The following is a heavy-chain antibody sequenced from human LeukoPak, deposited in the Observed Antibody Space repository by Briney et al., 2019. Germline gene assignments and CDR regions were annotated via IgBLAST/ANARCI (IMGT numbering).Heavy chain of an antibody. CDR3: ARIYGDYGYWYFDL. Sequence: ASETLSLTCAVSGYSISSGYYWGWIRQPPGKGLEWIGSIYHSGSAYYNPSLKSRVTISVDTSKNQFPLKLSSVTAADTAVYYCARIYGDYGYWYFDLWGRGTLVTVSS. CDR2: IYHSGSA. CDR1: GYSISSGYY. J-gene: IGHJ2*01. D-gene: IGHD4-17*01. V-gene: IGHV4-38-2*01.